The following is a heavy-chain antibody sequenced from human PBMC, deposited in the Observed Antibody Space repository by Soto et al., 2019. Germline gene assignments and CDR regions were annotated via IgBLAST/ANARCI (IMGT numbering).Heavy chain of an antibody. CDR3: ARGTWVRSAFDT. CDR1: GGSFSGYY. D-gene: IGHD3-10*01. V-gene: IGHV4-34*01. J-gene: IGHJ3*02. Sequence: QVQLQQWGAGLLKPSETLSLTCAVYGGSFSGYYWSWIRQPPEKGLEWIGENSHSGNTNYNPSLKSRVTISVDTSKNPFSLKLSSVTAADTAVYYCARGTWVRSAFDTWGQGTMVTVSS. CDR2: NSHSGNT.